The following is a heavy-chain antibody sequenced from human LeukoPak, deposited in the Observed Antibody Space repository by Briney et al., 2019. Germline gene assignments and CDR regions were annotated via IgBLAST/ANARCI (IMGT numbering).Heavy chain of an antibody. D-gene: IGHD1-26*01. CDR1: GGTFSSYA. CDR2: IIPIFGTA. CDR3: ARDLEVPVSVNWGATTAGLDY. V-gene: IGHV1-69*06. J-gene: IGHJ4*02. Sequence: GASVKVSCKASGGTFSSYAISWVRQAPGQGLEWMGGIIPIFGTANYAQKFQGRVTITADKSTSTAYMELSSLRSEDTAVYYCARDLEVPVSVNWGATTAGLDYWGQGTLVTVSS.